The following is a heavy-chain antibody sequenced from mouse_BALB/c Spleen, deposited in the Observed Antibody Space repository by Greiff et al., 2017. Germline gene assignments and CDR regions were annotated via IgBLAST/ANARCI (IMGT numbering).Heavy chain of an antibody. CDR2: IYPSDSYT. D-gene: IGHD1-1*01. CDR3: TRPGLRGYAMDY. Sequence: QVQLNQPGAELVRPGASVKLSCKASGYTFTSYWINWVKQRPGQGLEWIGNIYPSDSYTNYNQKFKDKATLTVDKSSSTAYMQLSSPTSEDSAVYYCTRPGLRGYAMDYWGQGTSFTVSS. J-gene: IGHJ4*01. V-gene: IGHV1-69*02. CDR1: GYTFTSYW.